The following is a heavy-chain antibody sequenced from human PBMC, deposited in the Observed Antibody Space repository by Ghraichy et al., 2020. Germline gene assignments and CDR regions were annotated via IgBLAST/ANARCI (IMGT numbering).Heavy chain of an antibody. CDR3: ARDLYDYVWWSYRYIPSFDY. D-gene: IGHD3-16*02. CDR2: ISYDGRNK. J-gene: IGHJ4*02. Sequence: GGSLSLSCAASGFTFSSYAMHWVRQAPGKGLEWVAVISYDGRNKYYADSVKGRFTISRDNSKNTLYLQMNSLRAEDTAVYDCARDLYDYVWWSYRYIPSFDYWGQGPLVTVSS. V-gene: IGHV3-30-3*01. CDR1: GFTFSSYA.